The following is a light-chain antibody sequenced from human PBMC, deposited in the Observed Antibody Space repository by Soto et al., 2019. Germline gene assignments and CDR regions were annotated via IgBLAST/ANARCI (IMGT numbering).Light chain of an antibody. V-gene: IGKV1-5*01. CDR3: QQYNSYSYT. CDR2: DAS. J-gene: IGKJ2*01. Sequence: DIQMTQSPSTLSASVGDRVTITCRASQSISSWLAWYQQKPGKAPKFLIYDASSLESGVPSRFSGSGSGTEFTLTISSLQPDDFATYHCQQYNSYSYTFGQGTKLEIK. CDR1: QSISSW.